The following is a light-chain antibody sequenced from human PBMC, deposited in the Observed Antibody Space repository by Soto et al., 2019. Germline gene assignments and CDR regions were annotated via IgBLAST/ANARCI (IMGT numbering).Light chain of an antibody. Sequence: EIVLTQSPGTLSLSPGERATLSCRASQSVSSSYLAWYQQKPGQAPRLLIYGASSRATGIPDRFSGSGSGTDFTLTSSRLDPEDFAVYYCQQYGSSLGVTFGGGTKVEIK. V-gene: IGKV3-20*01. J-gene: IGKJ4*01. CDR1: QSVSSSY. CDR3: QQYGSSLGVT. CDR2: GAS.